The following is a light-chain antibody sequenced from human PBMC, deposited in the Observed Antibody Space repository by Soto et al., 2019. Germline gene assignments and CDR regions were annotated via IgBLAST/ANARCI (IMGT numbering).Light chain of an antibody. Sequence: EIVLTQSPATLSLSPGERATLSCRASESVSYYLAWYQQKPGQAPRLLIYDASNRATGIPARFSGSGSGTDFTLTISSLEPEDFAVYYCQQRSSWPITFGQGTRLEIK. CDR1: ESVSYY. V-gene: IGKV3-11*01. J-gene: IGKJ5*01. CDR2: DAS. CDR3: QQRSSWPIT.